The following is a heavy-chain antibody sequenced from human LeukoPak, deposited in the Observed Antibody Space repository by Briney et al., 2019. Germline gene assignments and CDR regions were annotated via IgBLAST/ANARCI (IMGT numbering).Heavy chain of an antibody. CDR1: GFTFSSYE. CDR2: ISSSGSTT. CDR3: ARDPYYCDYVV. J-gene: IGHJ4*02. V-gene: IGHV3-48*03. D-gene: IGHD4-17*01. Sequence: GGSLRLSCAASGFTFSSYEMNWVRQAPGKGLEWVSYISSSGSTTYYADSVMGRFTISRYNAKNSLYMQMNSLRAEDTAVYYCARDPYYCDYVVWGQGTLVTVSS.